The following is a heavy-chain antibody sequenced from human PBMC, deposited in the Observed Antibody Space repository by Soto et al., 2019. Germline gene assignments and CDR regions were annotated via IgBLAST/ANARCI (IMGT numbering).Heavy chain of an antibody. CDR2: ISAYNGNT. V-gene: IGHV1-18*01. Sequence: GASVKVSCKASGYSFTSYGISWGRQAPGQGREGMGWISAYNGNTNYAQKLQGRVTMTTDTSTSTAYMELRSLRSDDTAVYYCATASGVIHSGATLNRAFDIWGQGTMVTVSS. CDR1: GYSFTSYG. CDR3: ATASGVIHSGATLNRAFDI. J-gene: IGHJ3*02. D-gene: IGHD2-15*01.